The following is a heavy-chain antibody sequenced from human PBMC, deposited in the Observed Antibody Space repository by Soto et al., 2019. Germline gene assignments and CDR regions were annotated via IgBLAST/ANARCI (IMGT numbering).Heavy chain of an antibody. CDR3: AREGSGGNPNAFDI. V-gene: IGHV4-59*01. CDR1: GGSISSYY. CDR2: IYYSGST. J-gene: IGHJ3*02. D-gene: IGHD2-15*01. Sequence: SETLSLTCTVSGGSISSYYWSWIRQPPGKGLEWIGYIYYSGSTNYNPSLKSRVTISVDTSKNQFSLKLSSVTAADTAVYYCAREGSGGNPNAFDIWGQGTMVTVSS.